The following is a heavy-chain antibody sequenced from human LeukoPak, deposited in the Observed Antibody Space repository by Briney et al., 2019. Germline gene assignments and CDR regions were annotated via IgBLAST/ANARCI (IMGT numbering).Heavy chain of an antibody. D-gene: IGHD3-10*01. CDR3: ARELNYYGSGSYYGEGAFDI. Sequence: GASVKVSCKASGGTFSSYAISWVRQAPGQGLEWMGGIIPIFGTANYAQKFQGRVTITADKSTSTAYMELSSLRSEDTAVYYCARELNYYGSGSYYGEGAFDIWGQGTVVTVSS. CDR1: GGTFSSYA. CDR2: IIPIFGTA. J-gene: IGHJ3*02. V-gene: IGHV1-69*06.